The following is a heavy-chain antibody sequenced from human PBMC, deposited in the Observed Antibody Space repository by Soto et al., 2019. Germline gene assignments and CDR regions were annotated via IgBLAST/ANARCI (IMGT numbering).Heavy chain of an antibody. J-gene: IGHJ5*02. D-gene: IGHD3-22*01. CDR2: IYYTGST. CDR3: ARGYTDVVVVTHRWFDP. CDR1: GGSIGSYY. V-gene: IGHV4-59*01. Sequence: SETLSLTCTVSGGSIGSYYWSWIRQPPRKGLEWIGYIYYTGSTNYNPSLKSRVTISVDTSKNQFSLKLSSVTAADTAVYYRARGYTDVVVVTHRWFDPWGQGTLVTVSS.